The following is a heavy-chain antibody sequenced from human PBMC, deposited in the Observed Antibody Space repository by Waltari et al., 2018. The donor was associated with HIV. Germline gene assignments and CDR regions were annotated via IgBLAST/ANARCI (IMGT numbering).Heavy chain of an antibody. D-gene: IGHD3-10*01. V-gene: IGHV4-34*01. Sequence: QVQLQQWGAGLLKPSETLSLTCAVYGGSFSGYYWSWIRQPPGKGLEWIGEINHSGSTNYNPSLKSRVTISVDTSKNQFSLKLSSVTAADTAVYYCARRRPLTPYGSGSYVAREVDYWGQGTLVTVSS. J-gene: IGHJ4*02. CDR2: INHSGST. CDR1: GGSFSGYY. CDR3: ARRRPLTPYGSGSYVAREVDY.